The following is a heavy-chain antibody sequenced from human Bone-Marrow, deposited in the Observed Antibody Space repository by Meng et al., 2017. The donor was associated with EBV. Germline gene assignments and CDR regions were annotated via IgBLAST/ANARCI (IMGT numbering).Heavy chain of an antibody. V-gene: IGHV4-39*01. D-gene: IGHD5-18*01. CDR1: GESITTYTSY. CDR2: IYHSGTT. Sequence: LQLQESGPVLVKPSETLSLTFTVSGESITTYTSYWGWIRQPPGKGLEWIGTIYHSGTTYYNPSLQSRVTISVDTSKNQFSLKMNSVTAADTAVYYCARRAASWFDPWGQGALVTVSS. J-gene: IGHJ5*02. CDR3: ARRAASWFDP.